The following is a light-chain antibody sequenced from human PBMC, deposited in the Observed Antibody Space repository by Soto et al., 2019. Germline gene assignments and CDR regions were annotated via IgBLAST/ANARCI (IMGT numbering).Light chain of an antibody. Sequence: AIRMTQSPSSFSASTGDRVTITCRASQGISSYLAWYQQKPGKAPKLLIYAASTLQSGVPSRFSGSGSGTDFTLTISCLQSEDFATYYCQQYYRGYTFGQGTKLEIK. J-gene: IGKJ2*01. CDR3: QQYYRGYT. CDR1: QGISSY. V-gene: IGKV1-8*01. CDR2: AAS.